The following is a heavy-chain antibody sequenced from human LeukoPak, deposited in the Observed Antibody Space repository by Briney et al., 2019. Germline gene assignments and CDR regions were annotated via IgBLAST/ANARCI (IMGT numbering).Heavy chain of an antibody. D-gene: IGHD3-10*01. CDR2: IIPIFGTA. V-gene: IGHV1-69*13. CDR1: GGTFSSYA. J-gene: IGHJ6*03. CDR3: ARDRRITMVRGVYYYYYYMDV. Sequence: ASVKVSCKASGGTFSSYAIGWVRQAPGQGLEWMGGIIPIFGTANYAQKFQGRVTITADESTSTAYMELSSLRSEDTAVYYCARDRRITMVRGVYYYYYYMDVWGKGTTVTVSS.